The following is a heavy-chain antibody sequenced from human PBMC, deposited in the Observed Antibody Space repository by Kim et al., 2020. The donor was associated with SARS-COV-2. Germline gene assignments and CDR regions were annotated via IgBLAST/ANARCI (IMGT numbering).Heavy chain of an antibody. CDR2: INHSGST. V-gene: IGHV4-34*01. Sequence: SETLSLTCAVYGGSFSGYYWSWIRQPPGKGLEWIGEINHSGSTNYNPSLKSRVTISVDTSKNQFSLKLSSVTAADTAVYYCARGRFGPELEWLSYYYYYYYMDVWGKGTTVTVSS. J-gene: IGHJ6*03. CDR3: ARGRFGPELEWLSYYYYYYYMDV. CDR1: GGSFSGYY. D-gene: IGHD3-3*01.